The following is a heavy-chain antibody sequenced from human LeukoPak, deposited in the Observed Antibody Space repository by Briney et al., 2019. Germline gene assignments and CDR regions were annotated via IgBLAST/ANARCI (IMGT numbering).Heavy chain of an antibody. J-gene: IGHJ6*03. CDR3: ARGHNSSSSGSYYYYMDV. D-gene: IGHD6-6*01. Sequence: GGSLRLSCAASGFIFSNYGMSWVRQAPGKGLEWVSSISFSSTHIYYADSIQGRFTISRDNAENSLYLQMNSLRAEDTAVYYCARGHNSSSSGSYYYYMDVWGRGTTVTVSS. CDR2: ISFSSTHI. CDR1: GFIFSNYG. V-gene: IGHV3-21*06.